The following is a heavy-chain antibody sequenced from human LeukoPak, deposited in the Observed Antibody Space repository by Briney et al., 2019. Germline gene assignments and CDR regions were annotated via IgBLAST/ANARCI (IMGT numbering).Heavy chain of an antibody. J-gene: IGHJ4*02. CDR2: IYYSGST. CDR1: GGSISNYY. Sequence: SETLSLTCTVSGGSISNYYWSWIRQPPGEGLEWIGYIYYSGSTNYNPSLKSRVTISVDTSKIQFSLKLSSVTAADTAVYYCARGSQWLDDYFDYWGQGTLVTVSS. CDR3: ARGSQWLDDYFDY. D-gene: IGHD6-19*01. V-gene: IGHV4-59*01.